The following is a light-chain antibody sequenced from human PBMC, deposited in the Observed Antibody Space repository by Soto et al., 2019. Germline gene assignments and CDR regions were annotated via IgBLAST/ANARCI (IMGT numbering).Light chain of an antibody. CDR1: SSDVGVYNY. Sequence: QSVLTQPRSVSGSPGQSVTISCTVTSSDVGVYNYVSWYQQYPGKAPKIMIYDVSKRPSGVPDRFSGSKSDNTASLTISGLQAEDEADYYCCSYAGSYTFVFGIGTKVTV. J-gene: IGLJ1*01. CDR3: CSYAGSYTFV. V-gene: IGLV2-11*01. CDR2: DVS.